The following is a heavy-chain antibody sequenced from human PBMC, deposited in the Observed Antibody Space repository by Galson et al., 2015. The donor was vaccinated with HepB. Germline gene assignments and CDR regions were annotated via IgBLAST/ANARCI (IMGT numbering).Heavy chain of an antibody. V-gene: IGHV4-61*02. Sequence: TLSLTCTVSGASISSSSYSWSWIRQPAGKGLEWIGRINTSGSTNYNPSLKSRVTISVDTSKNQFSLKLSSVTAAGTAVYHCATEVEWADYWGQGTLVTVSS. CDR1: GASISSSSYS. D-gene: IGHD1-26*01. CDR3: ATEVEWADY. J-gene: IGHJ4*02. CDR2: INTSGST.